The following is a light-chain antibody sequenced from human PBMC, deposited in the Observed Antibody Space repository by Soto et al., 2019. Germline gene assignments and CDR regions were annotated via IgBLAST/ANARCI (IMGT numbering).Light chain of an antibody. CDR1: QDINVY. Sequence: DIQMTQSPSSVSASIGDTVTITCRASQDINVYLNWYQQKPGEVPKLLIYSASTLHSGVPSRFTGSGSETDLTITIRSLQPEDGETYYGQHGYVAPYSFGQGTKVDIK. CDR3: QHGYVAPYS. CDR2: SAS. V-gene: IGKV1-39*01. J-gene: IGKJ2*03.